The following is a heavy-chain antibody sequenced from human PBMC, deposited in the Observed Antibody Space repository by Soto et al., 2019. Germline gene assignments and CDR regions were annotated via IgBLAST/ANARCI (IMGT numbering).Heavy chain of an antibody. CDR1: GYSVTSYW. V-gene: IGHV5-10-1*01. D-gene: IGHD5-12*01. J-gene: IGHJ6*02. CDR3: ARATIYYYYGMDV. Sequence: PRQALTISCKGSGYSVTSYWISWVRQMPGKGLEWMGRIDPSDSYTNYSPSFQGHVTISADKSISTAYLQWSSLKASDTAMYYCARATIYYYYGMDVWGQGTTVTVSS. CDR2: IDPSDSYT.